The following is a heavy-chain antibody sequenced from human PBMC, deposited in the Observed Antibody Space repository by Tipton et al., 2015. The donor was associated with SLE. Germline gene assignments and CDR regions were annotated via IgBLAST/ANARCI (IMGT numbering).Heavy chain of an antibody. CDR2: INHSGST. D-gene: IGHD5-12*01. CDR1: GGSFSGYY. J-gene: IGHJ5*02. Sequence: TLSLTCAVYGGSFSGYYWSWIRQPPGKGLEWIGEINHSGSTNHNPSLKSRVTISVDTSKNQLSLKLSAVTAADTAVYYCAKGGYDNWFDPWGQGTLVTVSS. CDR3: AKGGYDNWFDP. V-gene: IGHV4-34*01.